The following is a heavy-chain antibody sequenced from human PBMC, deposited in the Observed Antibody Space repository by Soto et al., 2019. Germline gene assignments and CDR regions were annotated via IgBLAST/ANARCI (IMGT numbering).Heavy chain of an antibody. V-gene: IGHV4-59*01. CDR1: GGSISSYY. J-gene: IGHJ4*02. Sequence: LETLSLTCTVSGGSISSYYWSWIRQPPGKGLEWIGYIYYSGSTNYNPSLKSRVTISVDTSKNQFSLKLSSVTAADTAVYYCARAAGYCSSTSCSYFDYWGQGTLVTVSS. D-gene: IGHD2-2*01. CDR2: IYYSGST. CDR3: ARAAGYCSSTSCSYFDY.